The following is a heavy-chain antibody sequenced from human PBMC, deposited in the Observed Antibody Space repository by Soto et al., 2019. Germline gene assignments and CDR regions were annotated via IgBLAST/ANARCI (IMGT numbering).Heavy chain of an antibody. CDR2: IKYNGDS. CDR3: ARHGFGSLHGLVDV. D-gene: IGHD3-10*01. J-gene: IGHJ6*02. Sequence: QVQLQESGPGLVKPSETLSLTCTVSGGSITNYYCSWFRQPPGKGLEWIGYIKYNGDSAYNLSLQRRVTMSMDPPKTQFSLMLESVTATDTAVYYCARHGFGSLHGLVDVWGQGTTVIVSS. V-gene: IGHV4-59*08. CDR1: GGSITNYY.